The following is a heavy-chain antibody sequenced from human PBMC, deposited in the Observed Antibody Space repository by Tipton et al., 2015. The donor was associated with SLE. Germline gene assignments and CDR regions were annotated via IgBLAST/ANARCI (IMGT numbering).Heavy chain of an antibody. J-gene: IGHJ3*02. CDR2: ITGSVGRT. CDR3: AKEPWSYDVLYGYVFDPFDI. Sequence: GSLRLSCAASGFTFSSYAMSWVRQAPGKGLEWVSAITGSVGRTYYADSVKGRFTISRDNSKNALYLQMSSLRADDTAVYYCAKEPWSYDVLYGYVFDPFDIWRQGTMVTVSS. D-gene: IGHD3-9*01. V-gene: IGHV3-23*01. CDR1: GFTFSSYA.